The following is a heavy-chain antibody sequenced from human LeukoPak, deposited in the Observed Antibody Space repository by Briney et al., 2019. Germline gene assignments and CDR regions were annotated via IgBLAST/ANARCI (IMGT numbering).Heavy chain of an antibody. CDR3: ARDRSYYDSSGYQGDSTGLDY. V-gene: IGHV4-39*07. J-gene: IGHJ4*02. CDR2: IYYSGST. CDR1: GGSISSSSYY. Sequence: KASETLSLTCTVSGGSISSSSYYWGWIRQPPGKGLEWIGSIYYSGSTYYNPSLKSRVTISVDTSKNQFSLKLSSVTAADTAVYYCARDRSYYDSSGYQGDSTGLDYWGQGTLVTVSS. D-gene: IGHD3-22*01.